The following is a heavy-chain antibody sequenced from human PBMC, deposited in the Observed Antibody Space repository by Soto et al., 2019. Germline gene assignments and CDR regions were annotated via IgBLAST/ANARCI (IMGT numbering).Heavy chain of an antibody. CDR1: GYTFTAYA. V-gene: IGHV1-3*05. CDR2: INAGNGNT. CDR3: AGAGAGPAHFDY. Sequence: QVQLVQSGAEEKKPGASVKVSCKASGYTFTAYAMHWVRQAPGQRLEWMGWINAGNGNTKYSQKFQGRVTITRDTSASTAYMELSSLRSGDTAVYYRAGAGAGPAHFDYWGQGTLVTVSS. D-gene: IGHD3-10*01. J-gene: IGHJ4*02.